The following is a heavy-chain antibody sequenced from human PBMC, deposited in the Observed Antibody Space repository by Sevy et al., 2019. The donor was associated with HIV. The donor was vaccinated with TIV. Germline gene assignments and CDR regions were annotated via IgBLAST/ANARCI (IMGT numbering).Heavy chain of an antibody. D-gene: IGHD4-17*01. CDR1: GFTFSSYG. V-gene: IGHV3-30*18. CDR3: AKAGHDGDYVGWFDP. CDR2: ISYDGSNK. J-gene: IGHJ5*02. Sequence: GGSLRLSCAASGFTFSSYGMHWVRQAPDKGLEWVAVISYDGSNKYYADSVKGRFIISRDNSKNTLYLQMNSLRAEDTAVYYCAKAGHDGDYVGWFDPWGQGTLVTVSS.